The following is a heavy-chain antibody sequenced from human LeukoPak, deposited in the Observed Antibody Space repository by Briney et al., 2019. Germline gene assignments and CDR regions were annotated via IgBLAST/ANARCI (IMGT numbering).Heavy chain of an antibody. V-gene: IGHV3-9*01. Sequence: GRSLRLSCVASGFNFDQYAMFWVRQAPGKGLEWVTGITWNSGTIAYADSVKGRFTISRDNAKSSLYLQMNSLRTEDTALYYCVRSVGSDWGHFDFRGQGTLVSVPS. J-gene: IGHJ4*02. D-gene: IGHD7-27*01. CDR2: ITWNSGTI. CDR3: VRSVGSDWGHFDF. CDR1: GFNFDQYA.